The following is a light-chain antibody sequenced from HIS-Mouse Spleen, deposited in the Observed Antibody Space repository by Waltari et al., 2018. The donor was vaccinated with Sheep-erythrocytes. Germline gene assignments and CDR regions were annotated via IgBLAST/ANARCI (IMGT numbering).Light chain of an antibody. V-gene: IGLV2-11*02. CDR1: SSSVGGYNY. J-gene: IGLJ1*01. CDR3: CPYAGSYNHV. CDR2: DVS. Sequence: QSALTQPPSVSGSPGLSVTISCTGTSSSVGGYNYVSWYQHHPGKTPKHMIYDVSKTPSWVPDRFAGSKSDHTSSLTSSGRQAEDGDDYYCCPYAGSYNHVVATGINVTV.